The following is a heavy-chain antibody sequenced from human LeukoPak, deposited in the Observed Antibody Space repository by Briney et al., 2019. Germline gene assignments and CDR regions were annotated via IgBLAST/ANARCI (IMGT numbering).Heavy chain of an antibody. CDR1: GGSISSYY. J-gene: IGHJ6*02. Sequence: SETLSLTCTVSGGSISSYYWSWIRQPTGKGLEWIGYIYYSGSTNYNPSLKSRVTISVDTSKNQFSLKLSSVTAADTAVYYCARGSSGWYSDYYYGMDVWGQGTTVTVSS. CDR2: IYYSGST. D-gene: IGHD6-19*01. V-gene: IGHV4-59*01. CDR3: ARGSSGWYSDYYYGMDV.